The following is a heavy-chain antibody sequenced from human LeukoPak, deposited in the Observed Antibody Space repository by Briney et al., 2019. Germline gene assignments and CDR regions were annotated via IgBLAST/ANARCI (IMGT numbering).Heavy chain of an antibody. D-gene: IGHD1-26*01. CDR3: AKNLLGSGAYSWYFDL. J-gene: IGHJ2*01. CDR1: GFTFSSYG. V-gene: IGHV3-30*18. CDR2: ISYDGSNK. Sequence: GGSLRLSCAASGFTFSSYGMHWVRQAPGKGLEWVAVISYDGSNKYYADSVKGRFTISRDNSKNTLYLQMNSLRAEDTAVYSCAKNLLGSGAYSWYFDLWGRGTLVTVSS.